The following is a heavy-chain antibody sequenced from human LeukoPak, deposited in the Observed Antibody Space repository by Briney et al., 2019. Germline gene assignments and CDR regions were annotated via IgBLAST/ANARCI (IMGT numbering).Heavy chain of an antibody. D-gene: IGHD6-6*01. CDR1: GYSFTTYW. CDR3: ARRAADSSSLGY. V-gene: IGHV5-51*01. J-gene: IGHJ4*02. Sequence: GESLKISCKGSGYSFTTYWIGWVRQMPGKGLEWKGIIYPGDSETKYSPSFQGQVTISADKSINTAYLQWSSLKASDTATYYCARRAADSSSLGYWGQGTLVTVSS. CDR2: IYPGDSET.